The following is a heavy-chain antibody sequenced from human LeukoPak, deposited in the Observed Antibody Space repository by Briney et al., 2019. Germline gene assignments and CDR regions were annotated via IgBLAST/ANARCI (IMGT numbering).Heavy chain of an antibody. V-gene: IGHV4-30-4*01. CDR3: ARGPHVSDGIAAVRIDY. CDR2: IYYSGCT. D-gene: IGHD6-13*01. J-gene: IGHJ4*02. Sequence: SQTLSLTCTVSVASISSGDSYWRWIRQPPGKGLVWLGYIYYSGCTYNNPSLRGRLIISVDTSKNQFSLRLSSVTAADTAVYYCARGPHVSDGIAAVRIDYWGQGTLVTVSS. CDR1: VASISSGDSY.